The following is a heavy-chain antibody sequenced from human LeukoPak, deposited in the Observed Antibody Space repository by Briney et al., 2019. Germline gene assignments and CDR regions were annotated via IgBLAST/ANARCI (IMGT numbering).Heavy chain of an antibody. CDR3: ARKYPENTGVDY. CDR1: GGTFSSYT. J-gene: IGHJ4*02. CDR2: IIPILGIA. D-gene: IGHD7-27*01. V-gene: IGHV1-69*02. Sequence: ASVKVSCKASGGTFSSYTISWVRQAPGQGLEWMGRIIPILGIANYAQKFQARVTITADKSTSTAYMELSSLRSEDTAVYYCARKYPENTGVDYWGQGTLVTVSS.